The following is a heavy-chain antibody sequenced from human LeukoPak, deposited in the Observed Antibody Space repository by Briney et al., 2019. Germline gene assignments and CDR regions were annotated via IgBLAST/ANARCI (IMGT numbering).Heavy chain of an antibody. CDR2: LNEDGSEK. CDR3: ARAVTSTEGY. J-gene: IGHJ4*02. V-gene: IGHV3-7*03. CDR1: GFTFSTYW. Sequence: GGSLRLSCAASGFTFSTYWMTWVGQAPGKGLAWVASLNEDGSEKYYVDSVKGRFTISRDNAQKSLYLEMKSLSAKDTAVYYCARAVTSTEGYWGQGTLVTVSS.